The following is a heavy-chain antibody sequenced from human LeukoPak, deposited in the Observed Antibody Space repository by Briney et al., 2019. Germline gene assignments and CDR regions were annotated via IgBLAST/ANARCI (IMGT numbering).Heavy chain of an antibody. CDR3: TRDLVFQQYQLPYYFDY. CDR1: GFTFGDYA. D-gene: IGHD2-2*01. Sequence: GRSLRLSCTASGFTFGDYAMSWFRQAPGKGLEWVGFIRSKAYGGTTEYAASVKGRFTISRDDSKSIAYLQMNSLKTEDTAVYYCTRDLVFQQYQLPYYFDYWGQGTLVTVSS. V-gene: IGHV3-49*03. J-gene: IGHJ4*02. CDR2: IRSKAYGGTT.